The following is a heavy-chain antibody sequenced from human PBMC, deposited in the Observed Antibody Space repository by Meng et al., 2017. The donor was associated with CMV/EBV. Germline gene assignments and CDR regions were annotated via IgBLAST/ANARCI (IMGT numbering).Heavy chain of an antibody. CDR1: GFTFSDYY. CDR3: AREGSPSIYDYVWGSYRYTPTPYGMDV. J-gene: IGHJ6*02. D-gene: IGHD3-16*02. V-gene: IGHV3-11*01. Sequence: GGSLRLSCAASGFTFSDYYMSWIRQAPGKGLEWVSYISSSGSTIYYADSVKGRFTISRDNAKNSLYLQMNSLRAEDTAVYYCAREGSPSIYDYVWGSYRYTPTPYGMDVWGQGTTVTVSS. CDR2: ISSSGSTI.